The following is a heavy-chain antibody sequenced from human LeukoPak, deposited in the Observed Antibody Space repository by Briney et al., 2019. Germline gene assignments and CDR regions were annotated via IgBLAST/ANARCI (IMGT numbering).Heavy chain of an antibody. J-gene: IGHJ6*03. CDR2: ISSSSSYI. D-gene: IGHD4-11*01. Sequence: GGSLRLSCAASGFTFSSYSMNWVRQAPGKGLEWVSSISSSSSYIYYADSVKGRFTISRDNAKNSLYLQMNSLGAEDTAVYYCARDMSVTIGYYMDVWGKGTTVTVSS. CDR3: ARDMSVTIGYYMDV. CDR1: GFTFSSYS. V-gene: IGHV3-21*01.